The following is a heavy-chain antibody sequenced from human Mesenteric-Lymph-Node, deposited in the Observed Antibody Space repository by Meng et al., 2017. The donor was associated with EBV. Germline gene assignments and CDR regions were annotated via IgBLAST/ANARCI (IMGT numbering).Heavy chain of an antibody. D-gene: IGHD2-2*01. CDR2: INHSGST. J-gene: IGHJ5*02. CDR3: ARESGHTNR. Sequence: VQLQQWGAGLLKPSETLSLNCAVYGGSFSAYYWTWIRQPPGKGLEWIGEINHSGSTIYNPSLKSRVTMSVDTSKSQFSLKLSSVTAADTAVYFCARESGHTNRWGQGTLVTVSS. V-gene: IGHV4-34*01. CDR1: GGSFSAYY.